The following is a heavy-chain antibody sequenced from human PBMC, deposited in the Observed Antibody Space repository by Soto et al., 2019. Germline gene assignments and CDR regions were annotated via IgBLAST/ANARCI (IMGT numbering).Heavy chain of an antibody. D-gene: IGHD2-21*02. Sequence: PGGSLRLSCAASGFTFSSYGMHWVRQAPGKGLEWVAVISYDGSNKYYADSVKGRFTISRDNSKNTLYLQMNSLRAEDTAVYYCAKDGPIPYCGGDCYIDYWGQGPLATVSS. CDR2: ISYDGSNK. CDR3: AKDGPIPYCGGDCYIDY. V-gene: IGHV3-30*18. CDR1: GFTFSSYG. J-gene: IGHJ4*02.